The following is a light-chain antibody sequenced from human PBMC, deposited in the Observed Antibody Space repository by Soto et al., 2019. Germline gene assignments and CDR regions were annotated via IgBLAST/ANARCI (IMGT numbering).Light chain of an antibody. V-gene: IGLV1-51*01. Sequence: QSVLTNPPSVSAAPGQKVTISCSGSSSNIGNNYVSWYQQLPGTAPKLLIYDNNKRPSGIPDRFSGSKSGTSATLGITGLQTGDEADYYCGTWDSSLSAVVFGGGTKLTVL. CDR3: GTWDSSLSAVV. J-gene: IGLJ2*01. CDR1: SSNIGNNY. CDR2: DNN.